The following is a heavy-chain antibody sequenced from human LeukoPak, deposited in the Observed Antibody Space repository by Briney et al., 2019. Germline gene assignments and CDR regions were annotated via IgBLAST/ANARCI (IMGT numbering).Heavy chain of an antibody. J-gene: IGHJ6*02. CDR3: ARERRRYGDYYYYGMDV. CDR2: ISAYNGNT. Sequence: ASVKDSCKASGYTFTSYGVSWVRLAPGQGLEWMGWISAYNGNTNYAQKLQGRVTMTTDTSTSTAYMELRSLRSDDTAVYYCARERRRYGDYYYYGMDVWGQGTTVTVSS. D-gene: IGHD4-17*01. CDR1: GYTFTSYG. V-gene: IGHV1-18*01.